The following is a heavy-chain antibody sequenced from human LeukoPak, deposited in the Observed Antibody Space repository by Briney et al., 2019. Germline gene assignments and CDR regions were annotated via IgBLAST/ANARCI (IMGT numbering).Heavy chain of an antibody. V-gene: IGHV3-23*01. J-gene: IGHJ4*02. CDR1: GFTFNNYA. D-gene: IGHD3-22*01. CDR2: ISDSGGST. Sequence: GGSLRLSCAASGFTFNNYAMGWGRQAPGEGLEWVSDISDSGGSTYNADSVRGRFTISRDNSKNTLYLQMNSLRAEDTAIYYCAKARVPTGNGYYSDWGQGTLVTVSS. CDR3: AKARVPTGNGYYSD.